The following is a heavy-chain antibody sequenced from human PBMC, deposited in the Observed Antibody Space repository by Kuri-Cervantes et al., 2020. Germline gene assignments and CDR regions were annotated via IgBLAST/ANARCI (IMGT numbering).Heavy chain of an antibody. CDR1: GGSISSYY. CDR2: IYTSGST. J-gene: IGHJ5*02. V-gene: IGHV4-4*07. Sequence: GSLRLSCTVSGGSISSYYWSWIRQPAGKGLEWIGRIYTSGSTNYNPSLKSRVTISVDTSKNQFSLKLSSVTAADTAVYYCASTPTYSSSSLWFDPWGQGNLVTGAS. CDR3: ASTPTYSSSSLWFDP. D-gene: IGHD6-6*01.